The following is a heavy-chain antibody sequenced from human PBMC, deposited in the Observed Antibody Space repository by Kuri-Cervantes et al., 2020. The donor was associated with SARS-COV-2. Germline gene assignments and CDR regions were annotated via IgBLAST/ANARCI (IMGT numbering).Heavy chain of an antibody. V-gene: IGHV3-48*01. D-gene: IGHD5-18*01. CDR2: IGSSSSII. J-gene: IGHJ4*02. Sequence: GESLKISCAASGFTFSDYSMNWVRQAPGKGLEWVSYIGSSSSIIYYADSMKGRFTISRDNAKNSLSLQTNSLRGEDTAVYYCARESRYVYGEFDFWGQGTLVTVSS. CDR1: GFTFSDYS. CDR3: ARESRYVYGEFDF.